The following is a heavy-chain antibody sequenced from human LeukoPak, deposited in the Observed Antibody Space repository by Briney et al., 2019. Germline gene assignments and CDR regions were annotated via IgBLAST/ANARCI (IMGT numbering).Heavy chain of an antibody. J-gene: IGHJ4*02. D-gene: IGHD6-19*01. Sequence: PGGSPRLSCAASGFTFSSYAMSWVRQAPGKGLEWVSLISGSGGSTYYADSVKGRFTISRDNSKNTLYLQMNSLRAEDTALYYCAKDYSSGWYFFDYWGQGTLVTVSS. CDR1: GFTFSSYA. CDR2: ISGSGGST. V-gene: IGHV3-23*01. CDR3: AKDYSSGWYFFDY.